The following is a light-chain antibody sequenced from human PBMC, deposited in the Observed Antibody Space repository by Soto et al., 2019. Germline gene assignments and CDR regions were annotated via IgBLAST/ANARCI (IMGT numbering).Light chain of an antibody. Sequence: QSALTQPASVSGSPGQSITISCTGTSSDVGGYNYVSWYQQHPGKAPKLIIYEVTNRPSGVTSRFSGSKSENTASLTISGLQAEDEADYYCSSYSATNTLVFGSGTKLTVL. CDR3: SSYSATNTLV. CDR1: SSDVGGYNY. J-gene: IGLJ1*01. CDR2: EVT. V-gene: IGLV2-14*01.